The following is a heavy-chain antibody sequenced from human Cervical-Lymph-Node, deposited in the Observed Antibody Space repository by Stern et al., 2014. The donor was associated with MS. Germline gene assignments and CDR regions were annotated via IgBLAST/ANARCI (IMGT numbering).Heavy chain of an antibody. D-gene: IGHD3-10*01. Sequence: QLVQSGGGVVQPGRSLSLSCVASGFTFSTYAMHWVRQAPGKGLEWVAFVSYDGTQRNSSDSVKARFTISRDNSKNTLYLHMNSLRDEDTAVYFCARGGRGVGLEYWGQGALVTVSS. CDR2: VSYDGTQR. CDR1: GFTFSTYA. V-gene: IGHV3-30-3*01. CDR3: ARGGRGVGLEY. J-gene: IGHJ4*02.